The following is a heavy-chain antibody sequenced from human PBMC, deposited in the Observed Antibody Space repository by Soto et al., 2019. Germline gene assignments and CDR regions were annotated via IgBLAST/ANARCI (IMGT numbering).Heavy chain of an antibody. V-gene: IGHV3-21*01. CDR1: GFTFSSYS. J-gene: IGHJ4*02. D-gene: IGHD3-9*01. CDR3: ARVGLRYFDWSTFAY. CDR2: ISSSSSYI. Sequence: GGSLRLSCAASGFTFSSYSMNWVRQAPWKGLEWVSSISSSSSYIYYADSVKGRFTISRDNAKNSLYLQMNSLRAEDTAVYYCARVGLRYFDWSTFAYWGQGTLVTVSS.